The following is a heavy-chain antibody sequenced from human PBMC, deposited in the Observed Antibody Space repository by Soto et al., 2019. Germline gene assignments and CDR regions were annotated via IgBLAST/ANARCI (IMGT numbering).Heavy chain of an antibody. Sequence: QVQLVQSGAEVKKPGSSVKVSCKASGGTFSSYAISWVRQAPGQGLEWMGGIIPIFGTANYAQKFRGRVTITADESTSTAYMELSSLRSEDTAVYYCARDGIAAAGAAGDYFDYWGQGTLVTVSS. CDR2: IIPIFGTA. V-gene: IGHV1-69*01. D-gene: IGHD6-13*01. J-gene: IGHJ4*02. CDR1: GGTFSSYA. CDR3: ARDGIAAAGAAGDYFDY.